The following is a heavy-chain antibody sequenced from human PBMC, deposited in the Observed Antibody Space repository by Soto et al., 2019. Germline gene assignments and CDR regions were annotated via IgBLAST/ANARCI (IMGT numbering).Heavy chain of an antibody. D-gene: IGHD3-3*01. V-gene: IGHV1-46*01. Sequence: GASVKVSCKASGYSFTSYDIHWVRQAPGQGLEWMGIINPSGGSSSYAQKFQGRVTMTRDTSTSTVHMELSSLRSEDTAVYYCARLVRDFWSGSAKYNWFDPWGQGTLVTSPQ. CDR3: ARLVRDFWSGSAKYNWFDP. CDR2: INPSGGSS. J-gene: IGHJ5*02. CDR1: GYSFTSYD.